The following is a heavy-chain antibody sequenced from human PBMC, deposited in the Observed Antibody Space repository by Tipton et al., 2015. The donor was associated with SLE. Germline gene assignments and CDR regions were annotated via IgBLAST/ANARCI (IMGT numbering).Heavy chain of an antibody. V-gene: IGHV4-38-2*01. D-gene: IGHD6-19*01. CDR1: GFYVSDGFY. CDR3: ANFGSGGFDY. Sequence: TLSLTCAVSGFYVSDGFYWGWIRQPPGKGLEWIASIYHSGLTYSNPSLKSRIAFSVDMSKNQFSLKLNSVTAADTAVYYCANFGSGGFDYWGQGILVTVSS. CDR2: IYHSGLT. J-gene: IGHJ4*02.